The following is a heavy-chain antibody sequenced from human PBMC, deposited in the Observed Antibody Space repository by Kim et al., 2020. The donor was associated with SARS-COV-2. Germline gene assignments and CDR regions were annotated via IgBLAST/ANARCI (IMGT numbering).Heavy chain of an antibody. Sequence: GWSLRLSCAASGFTFDDYAMHWVRQAPGKGLEWVSGISWNSGSIGYADSVKGRFTISRDNAKNSLYPQMNSLRAEDTALYYCAKDKLDLAVAGTGTFDYWGQGTLVTVSS. CDR1: GFTFDDYA. CDR3: AKDKLDLAVAGTGTFDY. V-gene: IGHV3-9*01. J-gene: IGHJ4*02. CDR2: ISWNSGSI. D-gene: IGHD6-19*01.